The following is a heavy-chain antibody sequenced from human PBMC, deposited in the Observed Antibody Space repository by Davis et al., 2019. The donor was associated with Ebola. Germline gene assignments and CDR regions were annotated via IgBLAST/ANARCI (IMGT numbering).Heavy chain of an antibody. CDR3: ARDRVPRQYTGYDSGVGDAFDL. D-gene: IGHD5-12*01. CDR1: GGSISSYY. J-gene: IGHJ3*01. CDR2: INHSGST. Sequence: SETLSLTCTVSGGSISSYYWSWIRQPPGKGLEWIGEINHSGSTNYNPSLKSRVTISVDTSKNQFSLKLSSVTAADTAVYYCARDRVPRQYTGYDSGVGDAFDLWGPGTMVTVSS. V-gene: IGHV4-34*01.